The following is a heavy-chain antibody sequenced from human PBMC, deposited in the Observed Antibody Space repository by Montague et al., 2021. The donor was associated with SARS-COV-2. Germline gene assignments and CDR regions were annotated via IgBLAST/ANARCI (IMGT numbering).Heavy chain of an antibody. CDR2: IYYSGSVTT. Sequence: SETLSLTCSVSGGSINNYYWRWVRQSPGKGLEWIGYIYYSGSVTTXYKPSLKSRVSISVDTSENQFSLKLTSVTAADTAVYYCARRGGGEVFARFMYWYFDVWGRGPLVTVSS. D-gene: IGHD2-21*01. J-gene: IGHJ2*01. CDR3: ARRGGGEVFARFMYWYFDV. V-gene: IGHV4-59*13. CDR1: GGSINNYY.